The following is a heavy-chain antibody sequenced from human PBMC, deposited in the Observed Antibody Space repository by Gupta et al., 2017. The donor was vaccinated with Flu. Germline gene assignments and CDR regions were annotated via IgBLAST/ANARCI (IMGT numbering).Heavy chain of an antibody. V-gene: IGHV3-23*01. J-gene: IGHJ5*02. CDR3: AKDYYGSGSPRWFDP. D-gene: IGHD3-10*01. CDR2: ISGSGGST. Sequence: APGKGLEWVSAISGSGGSTYYADSVKGRFTISRDNSKNTLYLQMNSLRAEDTAVYYCAKDYYGSGSPRWFDPWGQGTLVTVSS.